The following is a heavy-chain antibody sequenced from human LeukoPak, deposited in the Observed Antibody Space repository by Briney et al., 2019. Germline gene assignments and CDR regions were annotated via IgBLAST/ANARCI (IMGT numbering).Heavy chain of an antibody. Sequence: PGESLKISCKGSGYSFTSYWIGWVRQMPGKGLEWMGIIYPGDSDTRYSPSFQGQVTISADKSISTAYLQWSSLKASDTAMYYCARHRGQLGYCTNGVCYHYYMDVWGKGTTVTVS. J-gene: IGHJ6*03. V-gene: IGHV5-51*01. CDR2: IYPGDSDT. D-gene: IGHD2-8*01. CDR3: ARHRGQLGYCTNGVCYHYYMDV. CDR1: GYSFTSYW.